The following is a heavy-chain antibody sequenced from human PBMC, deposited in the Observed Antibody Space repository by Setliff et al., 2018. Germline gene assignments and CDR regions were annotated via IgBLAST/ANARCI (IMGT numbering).Heavy chain of an antibody. V-gene: IGHV4-39*07. J-gene: IGHJ6*02. D-gene: IGHD3-10*01. CDR2: IYYSGST. Sequence: PSETLSLTCSVSGGYISSSRYSWGWIRQTPGKGLEWIGSIYYSGSTYYNPSLESRVTISVDTSKNQVSLKLSSMTAADTAMYYCARLSWDGLRYYGLDVWGQGATVTV. CDR3: ARLSWDGLRYYGLDV. CDR1: GGYISSSRYS.